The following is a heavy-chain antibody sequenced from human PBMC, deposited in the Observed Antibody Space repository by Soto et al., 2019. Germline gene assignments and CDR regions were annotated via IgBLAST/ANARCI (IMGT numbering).Heavy chain of an antibody. Sequence: TLALTCAVYGGSFSGYYWSWIRQPPGKGLEWIGEINHSGSTNYNPSLKSRVTISVDTSKNQFSLKLSSVTAADTAVYYCARRSGSSSWYRYGNWFDPWGQGTLVTVS. CDR2: INHSGST. CDR1: GGSFSGYY. J-gene: IGHJ5*02. D-gene: IGHD6-13*01. CDR3: ARRSGSSSWYRYGNWFDP. V-gene: IGHV4-34*01.